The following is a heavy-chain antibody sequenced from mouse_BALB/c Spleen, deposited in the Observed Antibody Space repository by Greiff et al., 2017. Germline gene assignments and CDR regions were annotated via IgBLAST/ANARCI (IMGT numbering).Heavy chain of an antibody. CDR1: GYSITSDYA. Sequence: EVKLQESGPGLVKPSQSLSLTCTVTGYSITSDYAWNWIRQFPGNKLEWMGYISYSGSTSYNPSLKSRISITRDTSKNQFFLQLNSVTTEDTATYYCAIYYRYSWFAYWGQGTLVTVSA. D-gene: IGHD2-14*01. J-gene: IGHJ3*01. CDR2: ISYSGST. V-gene: IGHV3-2*02. CDR3: AIYYRYSWFAY.